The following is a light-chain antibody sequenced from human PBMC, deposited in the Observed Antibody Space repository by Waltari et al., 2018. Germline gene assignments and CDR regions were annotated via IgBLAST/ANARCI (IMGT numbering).Light chain of an antibody. J-gene: IGKJ1*01. Sequence: IQMTQSPSTLSASVGDRVTITCRASQSLNNWLAWYQQKPGKAPKLLIYTASTLQNGVPSRFRGSASGTEFTLTIDSLQSEDFATYYCQQYNTYPRTFGQGSKVELK. CDR2: TAS. CDR3: QQYNTYPRT. CDR1: QSLNNW. V-gene: IGKV1-5*03.